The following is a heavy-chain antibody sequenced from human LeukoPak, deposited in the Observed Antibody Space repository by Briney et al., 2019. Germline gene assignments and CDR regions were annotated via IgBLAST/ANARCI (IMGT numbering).Heavy chain of an antibody. D-gene: IGHD2-2*01. Sequence: SETLSLTCTVSGGSISSYYWSWIRQPPGKGLEWIGYIYYSGSTNYNPSLKSRVTISVDTSKNQFSLKLSSVTAADTAVYYCARRYCSSTSCYAGGGWFDPWGQGTLVTVSS. CDR2: IYYSGST. V-gene: IGHV4-59*08. CDR1: GGSISSYY. J-gene: IGHJ5*02. CDR3: ARRYCSSTSCYAGGGWFDP.